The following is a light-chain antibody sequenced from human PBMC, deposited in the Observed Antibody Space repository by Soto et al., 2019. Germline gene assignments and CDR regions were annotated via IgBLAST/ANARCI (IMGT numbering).Light chain of an antibody. J-gene: IGKJ1*01. CDR1: QSVLYSSNNKNY. CDR2: WAS. CDR3: QQYYTNPRT. Sequence: DIVMTQSPDSLAVSLGERVTINCKSSQSVLYSSNNKNYVAWYQQKPGQSPKLLISWASTRESGVPDRFSGSGSGTHFTLAISSLQAEDVAVYHCQQYYTNPRTFGQGTKVEIK. V-gene: IGKV4-1*01.